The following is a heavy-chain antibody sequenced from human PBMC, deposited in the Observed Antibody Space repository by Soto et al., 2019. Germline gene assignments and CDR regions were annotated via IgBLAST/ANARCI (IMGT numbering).Heavy chain of an antibody. J-gene: IGHJ4*02. CDR2: VYWDDDN. Sequence: SGPTLVNPTQTLTLTCSLSGFSVTTHGVGVGWIRQPPGKALEWLAVVYWDDDNRYRPSLKSRVTFTRDISKDQVVFTMANMDPADTATYYCAHKVTADLNARVFDYGGQETPVTVSS. V-gene: IGHV2-5*02. CDR3: AHKVTADLNARVFDY. CDR1: GFSVTTHGVG.